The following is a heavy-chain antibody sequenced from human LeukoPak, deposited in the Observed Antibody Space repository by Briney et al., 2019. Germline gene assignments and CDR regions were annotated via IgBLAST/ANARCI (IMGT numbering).Heavy chain of an antibody. J-gene: IGHJ4*02. CDR3: ARQDYYDSSGYYQAYYFDY. V-gene: IGHV5-51*01. Sequence: GESLKISCKGSGYSFTSYWIGWVRQMPGEGLEWMGIIYPGDSDTRYSPSFQGQVTISADKSISTAYLQWSSLKASDTAMYYCARQDYYDSSGYYQAYYFDYWGQGTLVTVSS. CDR1: GYSFTSYW. CDR2: IYPGDSDT. D-gene: IGHD3-22*01.